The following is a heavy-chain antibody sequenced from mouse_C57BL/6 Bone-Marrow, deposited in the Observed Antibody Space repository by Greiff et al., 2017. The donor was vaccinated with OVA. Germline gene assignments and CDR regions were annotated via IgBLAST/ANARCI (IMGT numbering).Heavy chain of an antibody. CDR3: TGGTTVVPYFDY. V-gene: IGHV6-3*01. CDR2: IRLKSDNYAT. D-gene: IGHD1-1*01. J-gene: IGHJ2*01. Sequence: EVQGVESGGGLVQPGGSMKLSCVASGFTFSNYWMNWVRQSPEKGLEWVAQIRLKSDNYATHYAESVKGRFTISRDDSKSSVYLQMNNLRAEDTGIYYCTGGTTVVPYFDYWGQGTTLTVSS. CDR1: GFTFSNYW.